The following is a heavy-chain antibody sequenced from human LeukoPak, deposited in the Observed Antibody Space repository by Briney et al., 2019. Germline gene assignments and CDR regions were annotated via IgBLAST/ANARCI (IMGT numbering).Heavy chain of an antibody. CDR3: AKGGTIVGATIDY. J-gene: IGHJ4*02. CDR2: ISASGVST. Sequence: GGSLRLSCAASGFTFSSDAMTWVRQAPGIGLEWVSSISASGVSTYADSVKGRFTISRDNSKNTLYLQMNSLRAEDTAVYFCAKGGTIVGATIDYWGQGTLVTVSS. V-gene: IGHV3-23*01. CDR1: GFTFSSDA. D-gene: IGHD1-26*01.